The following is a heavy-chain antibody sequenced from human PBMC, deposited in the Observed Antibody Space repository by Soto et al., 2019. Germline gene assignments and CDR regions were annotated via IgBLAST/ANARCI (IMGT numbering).Heavy chain of an antibody. CDR1: GFTFSSYS. J-gene: IGHJ4*02. CDR2: ISSSSSYI. Sequence: GGSLRLSCAASGFTFSSYSMNWVRQAPGKGLEWVSSISSSSSYIYYAESVKGRFTISRDNAKNSLYLQMNSLRAEDTAVYYCARDDKYYFDYWGQGTLVTVSS. V-gene: IGHV3-21*01. CDR3: ARDDKYYFDY.